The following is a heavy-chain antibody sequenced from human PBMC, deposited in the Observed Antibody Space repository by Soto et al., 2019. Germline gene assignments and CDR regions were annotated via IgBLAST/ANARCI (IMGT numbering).Heavy chain of an antibody. J-gene: IGHJ6*02. V-gene: IGHV2-70*11. CDR3: ARLRVVNYYYYGMDV. D-gene: IGHD3-3*01. CDR2: IDWDDDK. Sequence: SGPTLVNPTQTLTLTCTFSGFSLSTSGMCVSWIRQPPGKALEWLARIDWDDDKYYSTSLKTRLTISKDTSKNQVVLTMTNMDPVDTATYYCARLRVVNYYYYGMDVWGQGTTVTVSS. CDR1: GFSLSTSGMC.